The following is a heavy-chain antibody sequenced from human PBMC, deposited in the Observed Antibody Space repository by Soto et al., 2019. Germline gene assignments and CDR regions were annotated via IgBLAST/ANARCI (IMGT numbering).Heavy chain of an antibody. V-gene: IGHV3-21*01. Sequence: PGGTLRLSCAASGFALYYYNMNYVRHAPGRGLEWVSSISGSGIDIHFTDSVKGRFTSSRDNAKTSLYLQMDSLRPEDTAIYYCAREGVTNYSDYYFDRWGNGALVILSS. CDR2: ISGSGIDI. CDR3: AREGVTNYSDYYFDR. CDR1: GFALYYYN. D-gene: IGHD2-15*01. J-gene: IGHJ4*01.